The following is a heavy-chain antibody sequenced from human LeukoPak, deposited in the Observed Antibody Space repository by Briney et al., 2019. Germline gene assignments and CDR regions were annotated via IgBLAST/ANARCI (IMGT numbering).Heavy chain of an antibody. V-gene: IGHV3-9*01. CDR3: AKDKLDGYSSGWFDY. CDR1: GFTFSSYA. J-gene: IGHJ4*02. Sequence: PGGSLRLSCAASGFTFSSYALSWVRQAPGKGLEWVSGISWNSGSIGYADSVKGRFTISRDNAKNSLYLQMNSLRAEDTALYYCAKDKLDGYSSGWFDYWGQGTLVTVSS. D-gene: IGHD6-19*01. CDR2: ISWNSGSI.